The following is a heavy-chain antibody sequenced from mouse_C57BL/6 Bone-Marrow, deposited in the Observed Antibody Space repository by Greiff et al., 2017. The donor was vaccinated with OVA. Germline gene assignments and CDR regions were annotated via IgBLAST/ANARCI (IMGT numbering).Heavy chain of an antibody. V-gene: IGHV1-64*01. CDR2: IHPNSGST. D-gene: IGHD2-5*01. CDR3: ARSSYRNYGGAMDY. CDR1: GYTFTSYW. Sequence: QVQLQQPGAELVKPGASVKLSCKASGYTFTSYWMHWVKQRPGQGLEWIGMIHPNSGSTKYNEKFKSKATLTVDKSSSTAYMQLSSLTSEDSAVYYCARSSYRNYGGAMDYWGQGTSVTVSS. J-gene: IGHJ4*01.